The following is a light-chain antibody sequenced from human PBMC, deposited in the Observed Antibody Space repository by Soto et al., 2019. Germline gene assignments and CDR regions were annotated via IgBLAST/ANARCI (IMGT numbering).Light chain of an antibody. Sequence: EIQMTQSPSTLSASVGDTVTITCRASQSISSWLAWYQQKPGEAPNLLISKASTLENGAPSRFSGSGSGTEFTLTISSLQPDDVATYYCQQYEDYYTFGQGTKLEIK. J-gene: IGKJ2*01. V-gene: IGKV1-5*03. CDR2: KAS. CDR1: QSISSW. CDR3: QQYEDYYT.